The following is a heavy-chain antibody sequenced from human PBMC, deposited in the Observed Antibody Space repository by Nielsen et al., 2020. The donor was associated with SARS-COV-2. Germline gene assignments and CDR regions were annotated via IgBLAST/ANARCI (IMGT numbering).Heavy chain of an antibody. Sequence: SETLSLTCAVSGGSFTAYYWSWIRQPPQKGLEWIGEINHSGDTNKNPSLRSRVTVSRDTSKDQFSLKLSSVTAADTAVYYCAGGFYDSRGYNLVYWGQGTLVTVSS. CDR3: AGGFYDSRGYNLVY. CDR1: GGSFTAYY. J-gene: IGHJ4*02. V-gene: IGHV4-34*01. D-gene: IGHD3-22*01. CDR2: INHSGDT.